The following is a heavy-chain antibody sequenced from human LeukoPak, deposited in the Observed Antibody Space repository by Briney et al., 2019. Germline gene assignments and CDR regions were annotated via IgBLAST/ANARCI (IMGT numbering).Heavy chain of an antibody. CDR2: INPNSGGT. V-gene: IGHV1-2*02. CDR3: ARSQRRAYYYDSSGYYSAFDY. Sequence: ASVKVSCKASGYTFTGYYMHWVRQAPGQGLEWMGWINPNSGGTNYAQKFQGRVTMTRDTSISTAYMELSRLGSGDTAVYYCARSQRRAYYYDSSGYYSAFDYWGQGTLVTVSS. CDR1: GYTFTGYY. J-gene: IGHJ4*02. D-gene: IGHD3-22*01.